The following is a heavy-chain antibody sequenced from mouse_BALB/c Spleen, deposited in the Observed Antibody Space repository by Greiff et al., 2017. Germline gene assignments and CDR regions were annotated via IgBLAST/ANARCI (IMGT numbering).Heavy chain of an antibody. CDR2: INPSTGYT. CDR3: TRSITTVVKGFAY. CDR1: GYTFTSYW. D-gene: IGHD1-1*01. V-gene: IGHV1-7*01. Sequence: VQLQQSGAELAKPGASVKMSCKASGYTFTSYWMHWVKQRPGQGLEWIGYINPSTGYTEYNQKFKDKATLTADKSSSTAYMQLSSLTSEDSAVYYCTRSITTVVKGFAYWGQGTLVTVSA. J-gene: IGHJ3*01.